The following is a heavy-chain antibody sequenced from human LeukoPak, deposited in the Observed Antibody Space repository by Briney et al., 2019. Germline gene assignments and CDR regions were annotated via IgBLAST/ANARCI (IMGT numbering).Heavy chain of an antibody. CDR1: GGSISSGGYY. D-gene: IGHD3-22*01. CDR2: IYYSGST. V-gene: IGHV4-31*03. CDR3: ARDSGYYDSSGYYYVRRYYFDY. J-gene: IGHJ4*02. Sequence: SQTLSLTCTVSGGSISSGGYYWSWIRQHPGKGLEWIGYIYYSGSTYYNPSLKSRVTISVDTSKNQFSLKLSSVTAADTAVYYCARDSGYYDSSGYYYVRRYYFDYWGQGTLVTVSS.